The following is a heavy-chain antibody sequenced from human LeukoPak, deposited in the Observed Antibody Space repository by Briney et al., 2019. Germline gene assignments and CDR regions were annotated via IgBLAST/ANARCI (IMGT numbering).Heavy chain of an antibody. CDR1: GLTFSSHW. D-gene: IGHD1-26*01. CDR3: AKGGSYPIDY. Sequence: PGGSLRLSCAASGLTFSSHWMHWVRQAPGKGLVWVSRITNDGSSTTYADSVKGRFTISRDNAKNMLYLQVNSLRAEDTAVYYCAKGGSYPIDYWGQGALVTVSS. CDR2: ITNDGSST. J-gene: IGHJ4*02. V-gene: IGHV3-74*01.